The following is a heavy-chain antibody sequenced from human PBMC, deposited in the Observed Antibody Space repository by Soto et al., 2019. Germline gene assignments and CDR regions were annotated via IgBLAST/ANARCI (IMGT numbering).Heavy chain of an antibody. CDR2: IIPILGIA. CDR1: GGTFSSYT. CDR3: ARDIAYSSSGVESYYFDY. V-gene: IGHV1-69*04. J-gene: IGHJ4*02. Sequence: ASVKVSCKASGGTFSSYTISWVRQAPGQGLEWMGRIIPILGIANYAQKFQGRVTITADKSTSTAYMELSSLRSEDTAVYYCARDIAYSSSGVESYYFDYWGQGTLVTVSS. D-gene: IGHD6-6*01.